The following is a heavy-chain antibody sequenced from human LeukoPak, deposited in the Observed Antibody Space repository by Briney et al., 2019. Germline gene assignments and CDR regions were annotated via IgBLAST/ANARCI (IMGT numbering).Heavy chain of an antibody. CDR2: IKSKTDGGTT. Sequence: GGSLRLSCAASGITFSNAWMSWVRQAPGKGLEWVGRIKSKTDGGTTDYAAPVKGRFTISRDDSKNTLYVHMNSLKTDDTAVYYCTTDGSSSPHYYYYYMGVWGKGTTVTVSS. CDR1: GITFSNAW. V-gene: IGHV3-15*01. D-gene: IGHD6-13*01. J-gene: IGHJ6*03. CDR3: TTDGSSSPHYYYYYMGV.